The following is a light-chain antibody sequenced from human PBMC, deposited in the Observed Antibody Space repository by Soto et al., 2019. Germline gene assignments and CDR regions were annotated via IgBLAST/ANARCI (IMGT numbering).Light chain of an antibody. V-gene: IGKV1-5*01. CDR3: QQYNAYYT. Sequence: DIQMTQSPPTLSASVGDRVTITCRASQSISTWLAWDQQKPGKAPKLLIYDVSTLQSGAPSRFNGSVSENEFTLTTSSLQPDDFASYYCQQYNAYYTFGAGTKVEI. J-gene: IGKJ2*01. CDR1: QSISTW. CDR2: DVS.